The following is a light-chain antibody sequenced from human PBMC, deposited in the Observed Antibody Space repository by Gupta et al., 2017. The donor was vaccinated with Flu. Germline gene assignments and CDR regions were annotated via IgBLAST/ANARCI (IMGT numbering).Light chain of an antibody. V-gene: IGKV1-33*01. Sequence: DIQMTQSPSSLSASVGDRVTITCQASQDISNYLNWYQQKPGKAPKLLIYDASNLETGVPSRFSGSGSGTDFTFTISSRQPEDIAPYYCQQYDNFPALTFGGGTKVEIK. CDR2: DAS. CDR3: QQYDNFPALT. CDR1: QDISNY. J-gene: IGKJ4*01.